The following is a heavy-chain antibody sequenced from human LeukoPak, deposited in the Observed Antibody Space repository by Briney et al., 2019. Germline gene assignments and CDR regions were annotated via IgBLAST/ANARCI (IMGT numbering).Heavy chain of an antibody. CDR3: ARADSSGYYYRSGVDY. J-gene: IGHJ4*02. CDR2: ISSSSSTI. Sequence: QTGGSLRLSCAASGFTFSSYSMNWVRQAPGKELEWVSYISSSSSTIYYADSVKGRFTISRDNAKNSLYLQMNSLRDEDTAVYYCARADSSGYYYRSGVDYWGQGTLVTVSS. D-gene: IGHD3-22*01. V-gene: IGHV3-48*02. CDR1: GFTFSSYS.